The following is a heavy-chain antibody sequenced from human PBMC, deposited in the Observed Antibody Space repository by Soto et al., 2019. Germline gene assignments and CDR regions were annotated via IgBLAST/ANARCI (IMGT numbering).Heavy chain of an antibody. CDR3: ARLGTAYCGGDCPVLNWFDP. CDR1: GYCFTSYW. Sequence: EVQLVQSGAEVKKPGESLKISCKGSGYCFTSYWIGWVRQMPGKGLEWMGIIYPGDSDTRYSPSFQGQVTISADKSISTAYLQWSSLKASDTAMYYCARLGTAYCGGDCPVLNWFDPWGQGTLVTVSS. D-gene: IGHD2-21*02. J-gene: IGHJ5*02. V-gene: IGHV5-51*01. CDR2: IYPGDSDT.